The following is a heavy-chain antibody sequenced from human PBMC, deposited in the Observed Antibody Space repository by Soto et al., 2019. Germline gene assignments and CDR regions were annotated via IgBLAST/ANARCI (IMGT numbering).Heavy chain of an antibody. J-gene: IGHJ5*02. D-gene: IGHD6-13*01. V-gene: IGHV1-69*13. Sequence: XVKVSCKASGGTFSSYAISWVRQAPGQGLEWMGGINPIFGTAIYAQNFQGRVTLTADESTSTAYMELSSLRSEDTAVYYCARVLPGYSSSFGWFDPWGQGTLVTVS. CDR1: GGTFSSYA. CDR3: ARVLPGYSSSFGWFDP. CDR2: INPIFGTA.